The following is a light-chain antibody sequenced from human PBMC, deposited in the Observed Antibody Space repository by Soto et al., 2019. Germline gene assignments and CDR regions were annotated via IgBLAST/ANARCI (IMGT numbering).Light chain of an antibody. CDR2: GAS. J-gene: IGKJ1*01. CDR3: QQYRNSLWT. CDR1: QSVSSSY. V-gene: IGKV3-20*01. Sequence: EIVLTQSPGTLSLSPGERATLSCRASQSVSSSYLAWYQQKPGQAPRLLLYGASNRATGIPDRFSGSGSGADFTLTISRVEPEDFAVYYGQQYRNSLWTFGQGAKMEIK.